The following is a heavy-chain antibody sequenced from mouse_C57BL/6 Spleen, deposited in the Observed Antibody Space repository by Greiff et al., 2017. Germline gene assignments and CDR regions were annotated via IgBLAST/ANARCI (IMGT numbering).Heavy chain of an antibody. CDR2: IYPGDGDT. V-gene: IGHV1-80*01. J-gene: IGHJ2*01. CDR1: GYAFSSYW. CDR3: ARHYYGGGFDY. D-gene: IGHD1-1*01. Sequence: VKLMESGAELVKPGASVKISCKASGYAFSSYWMNWVKQRPGKGLEWIGQIYPGDGDTNYNGKFKGKATLTADKSASTAYMQLSSLTSEDSAVYFCARHYYGGGFDYWGQGTTLTVSS.